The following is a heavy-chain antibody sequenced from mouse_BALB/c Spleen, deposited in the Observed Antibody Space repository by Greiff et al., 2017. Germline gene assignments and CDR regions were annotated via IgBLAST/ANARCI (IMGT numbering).Heavy chain of an antibody. D-gene: IGHD1-1*01. J-gene: IGHJ4*01. CDR2: IWSGGST. Sequence: VKLMESGPGLVQPSQSLSITCTVSGFSLTSYGVHWVRQSPGKGLEWLGVIWSGGSTDYNAAFISRLSISKDNSKSQVFFKMNSLQANDTAIYYCARPYGSSLMDYWGQGTSVTVSS. CDR3: ARPYGSSLMDY. CDR1: GFSLTSYG. V-gene: IGHV2-2*02.